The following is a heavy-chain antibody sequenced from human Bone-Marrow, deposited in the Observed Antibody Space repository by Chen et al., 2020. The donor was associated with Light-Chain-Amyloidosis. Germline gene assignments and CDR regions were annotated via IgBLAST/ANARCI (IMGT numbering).Heavy chain of an antibody. D-gene: IGHD5-12*01. CDR3: ARRRDGYNFDY. Sequence: VKKPGESLKISCKGSGYTFPNYWIGWVRQMPGKGLEWMGVIYPDDSDARDSPSFEGQVTLSADKSITTAYLQWRSLKASDTAMYYCARRRDGYNFDYWGQGTLVTVSS. CDR2: IYPDDSDA. CDR1: GYTFPNYW. J-gene: IGHJ4*02. V-gene: IGHV5-51*01.